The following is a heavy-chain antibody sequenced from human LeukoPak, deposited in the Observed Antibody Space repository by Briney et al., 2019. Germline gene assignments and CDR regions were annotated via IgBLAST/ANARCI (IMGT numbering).Heavy chain of an antibody. V-gene: IGHV4-39*01. J-gene: IGHJ3*02. CDR3: ARHSSSWYNDDALDI. Sequence: PSETLSLTCTVSGGSISSSSYYWGWIRQPPGKGLEWIGSIYYSGSTYYNPSLKSRVTISVDTSKNQFSLKLSSVTAAGTAVYYCARHSSSWYNDDALDIWGQGTMVTVSS. CDR1: GGSISSSSYY. D-gene: IGHD6-13*01. CDR2: IYYSGST.